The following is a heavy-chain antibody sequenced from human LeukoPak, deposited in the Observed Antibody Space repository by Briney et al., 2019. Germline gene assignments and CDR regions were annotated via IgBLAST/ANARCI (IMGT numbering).Heavy chain of an antibody. CDR3: ASSYGDYGGNWYFDL. V-gene: IGHV3-66*01. Sequence: AGGSLRLSCAASGFTVSGNYMSCVRQAPGKGLEWVSVIYCGGSTYYAESVKGRFTISRDNSKNTLYLQMNSLRAEDTAVYYCASSYGDYGGNWYFDLWGRGTLVTVSS. CDR2: IYCGGST. J-gene: IGHJ2*01. CDR1: GFTVSGNY. D-gene: IGHD4-17*01.